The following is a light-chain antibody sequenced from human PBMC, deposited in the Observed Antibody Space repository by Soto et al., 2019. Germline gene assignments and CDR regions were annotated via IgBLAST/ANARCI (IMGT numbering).Light chain of an antibody. CDR3: QTWGTGIQGV. CDR2: LNSDGSH. V-gene: IGLV4-69*01. J-gene: IGLJ2*01. Sequence: QTVVTQSPSASASLGASVKLTCTLSSGHSSYAIAWHQQQPEKGPRYLVKLNSDGSHSKGDGIPDRFSGSSSGAERYLTISSLQSEDEADYYCQTWGTGIQGVFGGGTKLTVL. CDR1: SGHSSYA.